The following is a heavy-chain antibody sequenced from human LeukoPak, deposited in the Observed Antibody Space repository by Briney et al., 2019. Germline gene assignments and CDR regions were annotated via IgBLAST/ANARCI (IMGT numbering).Heavy chain of an antibody. CDR2: ISRNVGSI. D-gene: IGHD3-10*01. J-gene: IGHJ4*02. CDR3: AKDIFTMVRGGVDY. CDR1: GFSFDDYA. V-gene: IGHV3-9*01. Sequence: GGSLTLSCSVSGFSFDDYAMRWVRHAPGKGLEWVSGISRNVGSIGYADSVKGRFTISRDNAKNSLYLQMNSLTAEDTALYYCAKDIFTMVRGGVDYWGQGTLGTVSP.